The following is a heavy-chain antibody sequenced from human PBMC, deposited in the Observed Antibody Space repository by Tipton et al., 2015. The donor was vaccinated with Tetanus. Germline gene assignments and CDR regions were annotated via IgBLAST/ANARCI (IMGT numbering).Heavy chain of an antibody. CDR2: INHSGST. Sequence: TLSLTCAVYGGSFSGYYWSWIRQPPGKGLEWIGEINHSGSTNYNPSLKSRVTISVDTSKNQFSRKLSSVTDADTAVYYCARGGGSYDYWGQGTLVTVSS. D-gene: IGHD1-26*01. CDR1: GGSFSGYY. V-gene: IGHV4-34*01. J-gene: IGHJ4*02. CDR3: ARGGGSYDY.